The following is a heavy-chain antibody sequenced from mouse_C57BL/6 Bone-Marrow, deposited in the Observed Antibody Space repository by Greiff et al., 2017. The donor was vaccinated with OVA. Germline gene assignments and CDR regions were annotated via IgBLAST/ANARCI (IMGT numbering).Heavy chain of an antibody. CDR1: GYTFTDYY. D-gene: IGHD1-1*01. Sequence: VQLQQSGPELVKPGASVKISCKASGYTFTDYYMNWVKQSHGKSLEWIGDINPNNGGTSYNQKFKGKATLTVDKSSSTAYMELRSLTSEDSAVYYCALYYYGSPFAYWGQGTLVTVSA. CDR3: ALYYYGSPFAY. CDR2: INPNNGGT. J-gene: IGHJ3*01. V-gene: IGHV1-26*01.